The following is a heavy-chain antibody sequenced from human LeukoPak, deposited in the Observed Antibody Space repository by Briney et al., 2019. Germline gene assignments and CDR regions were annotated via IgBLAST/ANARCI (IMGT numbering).Heavy chain of an antibody. J-gene: IGHJ4*02. D-gene: IGHD3-10*01. CDR1: GFTFSSYS. CDR3: ARDTAGLGFGDNRGVDY. CDR2: ISSSGSTI. V-gene: IGHV3-48*04. Sequence: GGSLRLSCAASGFTFSSYSMNWVRQAPGKGLEWVSYISSSGSTIYYADSVKGRFTISRDNAENSLYLQMNSLRAEDTAVYYCARDTAGLGFGDNRGVDYWGQGTLVTVSS.